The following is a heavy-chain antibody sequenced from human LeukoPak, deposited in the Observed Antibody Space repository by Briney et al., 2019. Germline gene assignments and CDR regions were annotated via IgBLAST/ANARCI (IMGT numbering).Heavy chain of an antibody. D-gene: IGHD1-26*01. CDR2: MNPNSGNT. J-gene: IGHJ6*02. CDR1: GYTFTSYY. Sequence: ASVKVSCKASGYTFTSYYMHWVRQATGQGLEWMGWMNPNSGNTGYAQKFQGRVTMTRNTSISTAYMELSSLRSEDTAVYYCARRAPTTILYYYYYGMDVWGQGTTVTVSS. CDR3: ARRAPTTILYYYYYGMDV. V-gene: IGHV1-8*02.